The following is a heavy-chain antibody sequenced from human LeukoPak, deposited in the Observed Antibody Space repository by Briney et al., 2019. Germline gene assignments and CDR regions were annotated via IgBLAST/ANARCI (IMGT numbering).Heavy chain of an antibody. Sequence: GGSLRLSCAASGFTFDGYAMHWVRQAPGKGLEWVSGISWSTDFTGYADFVKGRFTISRDNAKNSLFLQMNSLRAEDTALYYCAKARLRIVGPTTFDYWGQGTLVTVSS. CDR1: GFTFDGYA. V-gene: IGHV3-9*01. D-gene: IGHD1-26*01. CDR3: AKARLRIVGPTTFDY. CDR2: ISWSTDFT. J-gene: IGHJ4*02.